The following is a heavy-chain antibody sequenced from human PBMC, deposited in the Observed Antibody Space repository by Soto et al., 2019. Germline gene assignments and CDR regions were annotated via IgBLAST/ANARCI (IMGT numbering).Heavy chain of an antibody. CDR2: IWNDGSNR. V-gene: IGHV3-33*01. CDR1: GFTFSNYG. Sequence: QVQLVESGGGVVQPGRSLRLSCAASGFTFSNYGMHWVRQAPGKGLEWVAVIWNDGSNRYHADSVKDRFTISRDNSKSLLYLQMNSLGAEYMAVYFCVMDDEDLGNGMDVWGQGTTVTVS. D-gene: IGHD3-16*01. CDR3: VMDDEDLGNGMDV. J-gene: IGHJ6*02.